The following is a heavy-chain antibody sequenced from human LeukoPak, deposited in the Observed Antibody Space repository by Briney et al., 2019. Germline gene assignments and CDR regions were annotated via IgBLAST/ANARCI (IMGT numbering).Heavy chain of an antibody. J-gene: IGHJ3*02. CDR3: GRVGGRSKAAKGDAFDI. V-gene: IGHV3-33*01. Sequence: HPGGSLRLSCVASGFPFSSYGMHWVRQAPGKGLEWVAVIWSVGGAEYYADSVKGRFTISRDNSKNMLFLQMNSLRAEDTAVYYCGRVGGRSKAAKGDAFDIWGQGTMVVVSS. D-gene: IGHD6-6*01. CDR1: GFPFSSYG. CDR2: IWSVGGAE.